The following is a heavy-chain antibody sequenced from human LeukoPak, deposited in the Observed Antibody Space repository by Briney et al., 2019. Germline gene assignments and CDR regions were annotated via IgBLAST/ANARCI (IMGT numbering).Heavy chain of an antibody. J-gene: IGHJ4*02. CDR2: ISWNSGSI. V-gene: IGHV3-9*03. Sequence: PGGSLRLSCAASGFTFDDYAMHWVRQAPGKGLEWVSGISWNSGSIGYADSVKGRFTISRDNAKNSLYLQMNSLRAEDMALYYCAKGEGYQLLLPHGDYWGQGTLVTVSS. CDR3: AKGEGYQLLLPHGDY. CDR1: GFTFDDYA. D-gene: IGHD2-2*01.